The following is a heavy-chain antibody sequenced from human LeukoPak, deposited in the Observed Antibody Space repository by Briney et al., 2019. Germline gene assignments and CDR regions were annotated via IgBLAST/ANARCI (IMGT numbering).Heavy chain of an antibody. CDR1: GFNFSTYN. D-gene: IGHD2-15*01. CDR2: ISSSSRTR. Sequence: GGSLRLSCAASGFNFSTYNVNWVRQAPGKGLDWVSYISSSSRTRYYADSVKGRFTISRDNAKDSLYLQMNSLRAEDTAVYYCVRESIGFDYWGQGALVTVSS. CDR3: VRESIGFDY. V-gene: IGHV3-48*04. J-gene: IGHJ4*02.